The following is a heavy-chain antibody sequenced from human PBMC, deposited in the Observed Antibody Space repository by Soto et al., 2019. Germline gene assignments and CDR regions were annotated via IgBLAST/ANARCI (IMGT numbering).Heavy chain of an antibody. J-gene: IGHJ5*02. D-gene: IGHD6-25*01. CDR1: GASMSNYY. CDR2: VYYSGTT. V-gene: IGHV4-59*01. Sequence: QVQLQESGPRLVKPAETLSLTCNVSGASMSNYYWNWIRQTPGKGLEWIGWVYYSGTTKYNPSLKSRVTISVDTSKNQFSLRLSSVTAADTAIYYCAADSSGYNWFDLWGQGTLVTVSS. CDR3: AADSSGYNWFDL.